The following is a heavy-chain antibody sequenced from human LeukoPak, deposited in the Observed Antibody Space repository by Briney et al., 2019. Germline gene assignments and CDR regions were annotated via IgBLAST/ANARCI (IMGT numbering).Heavy chain of an antibody. D-gene: IGHD1-7*01. CDR3: ARDRATKTKQSAFDI. CDR2: IIPIFGTA. J-gene: IGHJ3*02. V-gene: IGHV1-69*05. Sequence: GASVKVSCKASGGTFSSYAISWVRQAPGQGLEWMGGIIPIFGTANYAQKFQGRVTITTDESTSTAYMELSSLRSEDTAVYYCARDRATKTKQSAFDIWGQGTMVTVSS. CDR1: GGTFSSYA.